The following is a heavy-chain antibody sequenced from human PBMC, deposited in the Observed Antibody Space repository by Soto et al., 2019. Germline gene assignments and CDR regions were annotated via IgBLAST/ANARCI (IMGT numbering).Heavy chain of an antibody. J-gene: IGHJ4*02. D-gene: IGHD6-13*01. CDR3: ARGPPASSSWYDY. Sequence: SVKVSCQASARPFSRYAISWVRQAPGQGLEWMGGIIPIFGTANYAQKFQGRVTITADESTSTAYMELSSLRSEDTAVYYCARGPPASSSWYDYWGQGTLVTV. CDR2: IIPIFGTA. V-gene: IGHV1-69*13. CDR1: ARPFSRYA.